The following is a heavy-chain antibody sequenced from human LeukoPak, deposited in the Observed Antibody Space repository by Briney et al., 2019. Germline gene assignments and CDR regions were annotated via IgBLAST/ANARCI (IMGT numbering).Heavy chain of an antibody. D-gene: IGHD3-22*01. CDR3: ARSGDSSGYYSFDY. CDR2: IYSGGST. Sequence: GGSLRLSCAASGFTFSSHAMSWVRQAPGKGLEWVSVIYSGGSTYYADSVKGRFTISRDNSKNTLYLQMNSLRAEDTAVYYCARSGDSSGYYSFDYWGQGTLVTVSS. CDR1: GFTFSSHA. J-gene: IGHJ4*02. V-gene: IGHV3-66*01.